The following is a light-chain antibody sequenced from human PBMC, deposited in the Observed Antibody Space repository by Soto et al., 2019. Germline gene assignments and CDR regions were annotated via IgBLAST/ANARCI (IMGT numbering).Light chain of an antibody. CDR3: QQYYRTPAT. J-gene: IGKJ1*01. Sequence: DIVMTQSPDSLAVSLGERATINCKSSQSVLYSSNNKNSVAWYQQKPGQPPQLLIYWASTRESGVPDRFSGSESGTDFTLTISSLQAEDVAVYYCQQYYRTPATFGQGTKVDIK. V-gene: IGKV4-1*01. CDR1: QSVLYSSNNKNS. CDR2: WAS.